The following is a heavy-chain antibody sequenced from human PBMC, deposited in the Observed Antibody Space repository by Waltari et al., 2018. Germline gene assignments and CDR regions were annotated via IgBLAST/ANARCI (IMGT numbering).Heavy chain of an antibody. J-gene: IGHJ5*02. CDR1: GGSISSYY. D-gene: IGHD6-13*01. CDR3: AREAPSYSSSWYGWFDP. V-gene: IGHV4-4*07. Sequence: QVQLHESGPGLVKPSETLSLTCTVSGGSISSYYWSWIRQPAGKGLEWIGRIYTSGSTNSNPSLKSRVTRAVDTSKNQFSLKLSSVTAADTAVYYCAREAPSYSSSWYGWFDPWGQGTLVTVSS. CDR2: IYTSGST.